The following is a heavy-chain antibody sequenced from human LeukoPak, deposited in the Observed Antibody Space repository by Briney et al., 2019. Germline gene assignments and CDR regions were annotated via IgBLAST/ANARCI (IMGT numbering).Heavy chain of an antibody. CDR1: VFTFSDYY. CDR3: ARSIVVVVAAMFDY. CDR2: ISSSGSTI. J-gene: IGHJ4*02. Sequence: GGSLRLSCAASVFTFSDYYMSWIRHAPGKGLEWVSYISSSGSTIYYADSVKGRFTISRDNAKNSLYLQMNSLRAEDTAVYYCARSIVVVVAAMFDYWGQGTLVTVSS. D-gene: IGHD2-15*01. V-gene: IGHV3-11*01.